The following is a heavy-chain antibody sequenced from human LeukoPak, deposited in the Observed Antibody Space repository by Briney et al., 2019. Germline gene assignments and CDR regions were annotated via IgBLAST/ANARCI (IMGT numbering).Heavy chain of an antibody. D-gene: IGHD3-22*01. Sequence: GRSLRLSCAASGFTFSSYGMHWVRQAPGKGLEWVAVIWYDGSDKYYADSVKGRFTISRDNSKNTLYLQMNSLRAEDTAVYYCARDPGNSSGYDFDYWGQGTLVTVSS. CDR2: IWYDGSDK. CDR1: GFTFSSYG. J-gene: IGHJ4*02. V-gene: IGHV3-33*01. CDR3: ARDPGNSSGYDFDY.